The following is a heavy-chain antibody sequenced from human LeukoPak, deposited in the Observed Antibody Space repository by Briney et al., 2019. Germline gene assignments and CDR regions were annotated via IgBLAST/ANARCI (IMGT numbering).Heavy chain of an antibody. V-gene: IGHV3-21*01. CDR2: ISSSSSYI. CDR3: ATAPGGNQPVGN. Sequence: PGGSLRLSCAASGFTFSSYSMNWVRQAPGKGLEWVSSISSSSSYIYYADSVKGRFTISRDNAKNSLYLQMNSLRAEDTAVYYCATAPGGNQPVGNWGQGTLVTVSS. CDR1: GFTFSSYS. J-gene: IGHJ4*02. D-gene: IGHD2-15*01.